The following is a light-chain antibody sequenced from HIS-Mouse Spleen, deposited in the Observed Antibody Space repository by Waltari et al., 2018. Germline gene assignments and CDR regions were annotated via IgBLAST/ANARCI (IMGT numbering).Light chain of an antibody. V-gene: IGLV2-8*01. CDR3: SSYAGSNNSLYV. CDR1: SSDVGGYNY. J-gene: IGLJ1*01. CDR2: EVS. Sequence: QSALTQPPSASGSPGQSVTISCTGTSSDVGGYNYVSWYQQHPGKAPKLMIYEVSKRPSGVPDRFSGSKSGNTASLTVSGFQAEDEADYYCSSYAGSNNSLYVFGTGTKVTVL.